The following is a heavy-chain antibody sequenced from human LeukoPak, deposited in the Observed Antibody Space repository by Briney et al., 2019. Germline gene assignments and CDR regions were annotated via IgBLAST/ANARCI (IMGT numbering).Heavy chain of an antibody. Sequence: PGGSLRLSCAASGFTFSSYEMNWVRQAPGKGLEWVSYISSSGSTIYYGDSVKGRFNISRDNAKTSLYLQMNSLRAEDTAVYYCARDWDRGYCSGGSCVDYWGQGTLVTVSS. J-gene: IGHJ4*02. V-gene: IGHV3-48*03. CDR3: ARDWDRGYCSGGSCVDY. CDR2: ISSSGSTI. D-gene: IGHD2-15*01. CDR1: GFTFSSYE.